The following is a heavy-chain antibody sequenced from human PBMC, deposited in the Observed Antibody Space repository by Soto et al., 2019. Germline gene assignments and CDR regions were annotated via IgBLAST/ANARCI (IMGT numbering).Heavy chain of an antibody. CDR2: IYYSGST. Sequence: QLQLQEAGPGLVKPSETLSLTCTVSGGSISSSSYYWGWIRQPPGKGLEWIGSIYYSGSTYYNPSLKSRVTISVDTSKNQFSLKLSSVTAADTAVYYCARLVSRQYYDILTGYYPRYFDYWGQGTLVTVSS. D-gene: IGHD3-9*01. J-gene: IGHJ4*02. CDR1: GGSISSSSYY. V-gene: IGHV4-39*01. CDR3: ARLVSRQYYDILTGYYPRYFDY.